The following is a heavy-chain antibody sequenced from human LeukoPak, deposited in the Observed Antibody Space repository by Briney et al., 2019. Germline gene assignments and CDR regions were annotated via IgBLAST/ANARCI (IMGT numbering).Heavy chain of an antibody. CDR1: GFTFSSYA. CDR2: ISGSGGST. J-gene: IGHJ5*02. D-gene: IGHD3-10*01. V-gene: IGHV3-23*01. CDR3: AKDYGSGSYYNEEDRDWFDP. Sequence: GGSLRLSCAASGFTFSSYAMSWVRQAPGKGLEWVSAISGSGGSTYHADSVKGRFTISRDNSKNTLYLQMNSLRAEDTAVYYCAKDYGSGSYYNEEDRDWFDPWGQGTLVTVSS.